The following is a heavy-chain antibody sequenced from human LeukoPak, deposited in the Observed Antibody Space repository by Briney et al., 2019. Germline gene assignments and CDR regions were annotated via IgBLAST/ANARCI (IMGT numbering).Heavy chain of an antibody. CDR2: IYTSGST. J-gene: IGHJ5*02. Sequence: SETLSLTCTVSGGSISSGSYYWSWIRQPAGKGLEWIGRIYTSGSTNYNPSLKSRVTISVDTSKNQFSLKLSSVTAADTAVYYCARSKYYYDSSGYLVVFGFDPWGQGTLVTVSS. V-gene: IGHV4-61*02. CDR1: GGSISSGSYY. CDR3: ARSKYYYDSSGYLVVFGFDP. D-gene: IGHD3-22*01.